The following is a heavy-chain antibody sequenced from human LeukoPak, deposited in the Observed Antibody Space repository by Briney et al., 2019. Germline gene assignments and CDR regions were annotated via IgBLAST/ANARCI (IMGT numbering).Heavy chain of an antibody. V-gene: IGHV4-4*09. CDR1: GDSFSAYY. Sequence: SETLSLTCTVSGDSFSAYYWSWIRQPPGRGLGWIGYIYSSGNTNYNPSLKSRVTISVGTSKKQHSLKLTSVTAADTAVYYCAIHTNVDISSFMDVWGKGTTVTVSS. J-gene: IGHJ6*03. CDR3: AIHTNVDISSFMDV. D-gene: IGHD2-8*01. CDR2: IYSSGNT.